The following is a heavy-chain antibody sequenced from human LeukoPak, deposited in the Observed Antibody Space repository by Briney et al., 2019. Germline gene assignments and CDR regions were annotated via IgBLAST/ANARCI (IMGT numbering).Heavy chain of an antibody. CDR3: ARQIAVVEPTDPNWFDS. V-gene: IGHV4-39*07. Sequence: SETLSLTCSVSGDSMSSGSYYWGWIRQPPGKGLGWIGSIFYSGSTYYTPSLTSRVTMSLDTSKNQFSLRLTSVTAADTAVYYCARQIAVVEPTDPNWFDSWGQGTLVTVSS. CDR2: IFYSGST. J-gene: IGHJ5*01. CDR1: GDSMSSGSYY. D-gene: IGHD2-21*01.